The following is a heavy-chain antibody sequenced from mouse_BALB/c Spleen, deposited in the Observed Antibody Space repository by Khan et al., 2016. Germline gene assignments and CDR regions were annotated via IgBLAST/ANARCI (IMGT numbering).Heavy chain of an antibody. V-gene: IGHV1-9*01. CDR2: ILPGSGST. CDR1: GYTFSTYW. CDR3: ARGAC. Sequence: QVQLQQSGAELMKPGVSVKISCKTSGYTFSTYWIEWVKERPGHGLEWIGEILPGSGSTNYNEKFKDKATFTAEASSNTAHMQLRSLTSEDSAVYYCARGACWGQGTLVTVSA. J-gene: IGHJ3*01.